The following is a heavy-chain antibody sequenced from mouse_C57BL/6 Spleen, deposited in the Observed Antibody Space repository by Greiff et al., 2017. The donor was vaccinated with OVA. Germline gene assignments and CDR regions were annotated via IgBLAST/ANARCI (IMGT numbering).Heavy chain of an antibody. V-gene: IGHV3-6*01. J-gene: IGHJ4*01. CDR2: ISYDGSN. CDR1: GYSITSGYY. Sequence: DVKLQESGPGLVKPSQSLSLTCSVTGYSITSGYYWNWIRQFPGNKLEWMGYISYDGSNNYNPSLKNRISITRDTSKNQFFLKLNSVTTEDTATYYCAREDGGPYAMDYWGQGTSVTVSS. CDR3: AREDGGPYAMDY. D-gene: IGHD1-1*02.